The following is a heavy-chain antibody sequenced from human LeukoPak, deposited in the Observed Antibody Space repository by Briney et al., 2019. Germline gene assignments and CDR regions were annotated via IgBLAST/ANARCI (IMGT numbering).Heavy chain of an antibody. Sequence: GESLKISCRGSGYTFTSYWIAWVRQMPGKGLEWMGIIYPGDSDTRYSPSFQGQVTISADKSISTAYLQWSGLKASDTAMYYCARPYYYDSSGYFGYWGQGTLVTVSS. V-gene: IGHV5-51*01. D-gene: IGHD3-22*01. CDR1: GYTFTSYW. CDR2: IYPGDSDT. CDR3: ARPYYYDSSGYFGY. J-gene: IGHJ4*02.